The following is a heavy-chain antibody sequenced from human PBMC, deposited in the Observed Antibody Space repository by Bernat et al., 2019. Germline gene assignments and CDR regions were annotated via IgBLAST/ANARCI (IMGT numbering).Heavy chain of an antibody. CDR3: ARQDGAARIFDY. D-gene: IGHD6-6*01. CDR2: IDWDDDK. V-gene: IGHV2-70*01. CDR1: GFSLSTSGMC. J-gene: IGHJ4*02. Sequence: QVTLRESGPALVKPTQTLTLTCTFSGFSLSTSGMCVSWIRRPPGKALEWLALIDWDDDKYYSTSLKTRLTISKDTSKNQVVLTMTNMDPVDTATYYCARQDGAARIFDYWGQGTLVTVSS.